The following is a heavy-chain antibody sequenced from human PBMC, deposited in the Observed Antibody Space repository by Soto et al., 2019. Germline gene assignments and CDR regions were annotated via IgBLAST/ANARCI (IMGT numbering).Heavy chain of an antibody. CDR3: ARESGYCSGSSCQIEGPIDY. CDR1: GGTFSSYT. V-gene: IGHV1-69*08. D-gene: IGHD2-15*01. CDR2: IIPILGIA. Sequence: QVQLGQSGAEVKKPRSSVKVSCKASGGTFSSYTISWVRQAPGQGLEWMGRIIPILGIANDAQKFQGRVTITADKSTSTAYMELSSLRSEDTAVYYCARESGYCSGSSCQIEGPIDYWGQGTLVTVSS. J-gene: IGHJ4*02.